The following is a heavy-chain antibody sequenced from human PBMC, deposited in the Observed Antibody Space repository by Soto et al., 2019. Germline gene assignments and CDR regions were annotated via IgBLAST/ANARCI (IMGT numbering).Heavy chain of an antibody. D-gene: IGHD5-12*01. Sequence: SVKVSCKASGGTFSSYATSWVRQAPGQGLEWMGGIIPIFGTANYAQKFQGRVTITADESTSTAYMELSSLRSEDTAVYYCARDTSGYPANWGQGTLVTVSS. V-gene: IGHV1-69*13. CDR3: ARDTSGYPAN. J-gene: IGHJ4*02. CDR2: IIPIFGTA. CDR1: GGTFSSYA.